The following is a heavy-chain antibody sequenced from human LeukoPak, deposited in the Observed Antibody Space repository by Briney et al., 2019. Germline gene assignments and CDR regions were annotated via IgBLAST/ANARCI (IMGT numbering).Heavy chain of an antibody. Sequence: ASVKVSCKASGYTFNGYYIHWVRQAPGQGLEWVGWINPNSGGTSNAQKFQGWVTMTSDTSITTAYMELSRLTSDDTAVYFCARARGTSFTMVRGVTGFDQWGQGTLVTVSS. D-gene: IGHD3-10*01. CDR1: GYTFNGYY. CDR3: ARARGTSFTMVRGVTGFDQ. V-gene: IGHV1-2*04. CDR2: INPNSGGT. J-gene: IGHJ4*02.